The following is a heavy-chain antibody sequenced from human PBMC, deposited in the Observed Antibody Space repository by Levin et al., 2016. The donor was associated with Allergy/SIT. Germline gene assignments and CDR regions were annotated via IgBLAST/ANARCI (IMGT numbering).Heavy chain of an antibody. J-gene: IGHJ3*02. CDR3: ARDRRGYGGNPGAFDI. V-gene: IGHV4-31*03. D-gene: IGHD4-23*01. CDR1: GGSISSGGYY. CDR2: IYYSGST. Sequence: TLSLTCTVSGGSISSGGYYWTWIRQHPGKGLEWIGYIYYSGSTYYNPSLKSRVTISVDTSKNQFSLKLSSVTAADTAVYYCARDRRGYGGNPGAFDIWGQGTMVTVSS.